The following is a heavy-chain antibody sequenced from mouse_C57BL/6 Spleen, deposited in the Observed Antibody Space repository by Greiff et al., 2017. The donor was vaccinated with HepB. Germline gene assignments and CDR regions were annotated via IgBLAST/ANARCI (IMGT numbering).Heavy chain of an antibody. V-gene: IGHV1-26*01. CDR1: GYTFTDYY. CDR2: INPNNGGT. Sequence: EVQLQQSGPELVKPGASVKISCKASGYTFTDYYMNWVKQSHGKSLEWIGDINPNNGGTSYNQKFKGKATLTVDTSSSTAYMELRSLTSEDSAVYYCARGGYYGPFAYWGQGTLVTVSA. J-gene: IGHJ3*01. CDR3: ARGGYYGPFAY. D-gene: IGHD1-1*01.